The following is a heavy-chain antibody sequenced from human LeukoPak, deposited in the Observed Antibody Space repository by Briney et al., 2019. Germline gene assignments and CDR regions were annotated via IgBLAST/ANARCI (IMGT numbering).Heavy chain of an antibody. Sequence: PSETLSLTCTVSGGSISGRNWWSWVRQAPGKGLEWVSILYSGGSTYYADSVQGRFTISRDNSKNMLYLQMNSLRAEDMAVYYCATAFSYAFHIWGQGTMVTVSS. V-gene: IGHV3-66*01. CDR2: LYSGGST. CDR3: ATAFSYAFHI. CDR1: GGSISGRNW. J-gene: IGHJ3*02.